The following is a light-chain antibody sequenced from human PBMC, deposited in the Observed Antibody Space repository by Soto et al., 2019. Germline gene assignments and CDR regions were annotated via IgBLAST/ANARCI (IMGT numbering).Light chain of an antibody. CDR3: SSYTSSSTPL. CDR2: EVT. V-gene: IGLV2-14*01. J-gene: IGLJ2*01. CDR1: SSDIAAYNY. Sequence: QSALTQPAAVSGSPGQSITISCTGTSSDIAAYNYVSWYQQHPGKAPKLMIYEVTDRPSGVSNRFSGSKSGNTASLTISGLQAEDEADYYCSSYTSSSTPLFGGGTQLTVL.